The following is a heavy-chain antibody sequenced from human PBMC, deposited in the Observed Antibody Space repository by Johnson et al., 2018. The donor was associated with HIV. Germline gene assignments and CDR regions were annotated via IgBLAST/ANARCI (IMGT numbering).Heavy chain of an antibody. CDR1: GFTFSSYW. Sequence: LVESGGGLVQPRGSLRLSCAASGFTFSSYWMSWVRQAPGKGLEWVSDINWNGVRTGYLDSMKGRFTISRDNAKNSLYLQMNSMRVDDTALYYCARGGLGYQNIHDPFDIWGQGTMVTVSS. J-gene: IGHJ3*02. CDR2: INWNGVRT. D-gene: IGHD3-16*02. CDR3: ARGGLGYQNIHDPFDI. V-gene: IGHV3-20*04.